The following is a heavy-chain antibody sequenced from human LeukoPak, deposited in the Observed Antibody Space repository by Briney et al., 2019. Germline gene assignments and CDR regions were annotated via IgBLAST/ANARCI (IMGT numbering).Heavy chain of an antibody. CDR3: ARGTAAAGFDY. Sequence: GGSLRLSCAGSGFPFNSYSMNWVRQAPGMGLEWVSSISSSSTYIYYADSVKGRFTISRDNAKNSLYLQMNSLRAEDTAVYYCARGTAAAGFDYWGQGTLVTVSS. CDR2: ISSSSTYI. J-gene: IGHJ4*02. D-gene: IGHD6-13*01. CDR1: GFPFNSYS. V-gene: IGHV3-21*01.